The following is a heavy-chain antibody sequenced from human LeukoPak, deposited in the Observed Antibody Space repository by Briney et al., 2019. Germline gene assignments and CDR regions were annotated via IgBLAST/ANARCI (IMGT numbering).Heavy chain of an antibody. Sequence: QPGGSLRLSRAASGFTFSNSGMTWVRQAPGKGLEWVSTISYSGGSTFYADSVKGRFTISRDNAKNSLYLQMNSLRAEDTAVYYCARVDSSSSWYGYWGQGTLVTVSS. CDR3: ARVDSSSSWYGY. J-gene: IGHJ4*02. D-gene: IGHD6-13*01. V-gene: IGHV3-23*01. CDR2: ISYSGGST. CDR1: GFTFSNSG.